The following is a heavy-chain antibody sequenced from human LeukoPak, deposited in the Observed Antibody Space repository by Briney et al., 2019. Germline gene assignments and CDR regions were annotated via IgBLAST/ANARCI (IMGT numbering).Heavy chain of an antibody. V-gene: IGHV1-69*13. CDR3: ARGYDILTEYYFDY. J-gene: IGHJ4*02. CDR2: ITPIFGTA. D-gene: IGHD3-9*01. Sequence: SVKVSCKASGGTFSSYAISWVRQAPGQGLEWMGGITPIFGTANYAQKFQGRVTITADESTNTAYMELSSLRAEDTAVYYCARGYDILTEYYFDYWGQGTLVTVSS. CDR1: GGTFSSYA.